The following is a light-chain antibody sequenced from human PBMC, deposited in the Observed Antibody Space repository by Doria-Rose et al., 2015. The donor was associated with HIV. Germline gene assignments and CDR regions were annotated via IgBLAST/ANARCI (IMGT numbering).Light chain of an antibody. CDR2: DGS. V-gene: IGKV3-20*01. Sequence: TQSPGTLSLSPGERATLSCRASQSFSSTYLAWYQQKPGQAPSLLIYDGSTRATGIPDRFSASASGTDFTLTINRLDPEDFALYYCHQYGTSWTFGQGTKVEI. CDR1: QSFSSTY. CDR3: HQYGTSWT. J-gene: IGKJ1*01.